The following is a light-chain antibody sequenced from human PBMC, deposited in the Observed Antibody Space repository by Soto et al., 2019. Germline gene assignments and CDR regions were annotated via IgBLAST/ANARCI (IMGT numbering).Light chain of an antibody. J-gene: IGKJ1*01. V-gene: IGKV3-15*01. CDR2: GAS. Sequence: EIVITQSPATLSVSPGERATLSCRASQSVSSNLAWFQQKPGQAPRLLIYGASTRATGVPARLSGSGSGTEFTLTISSLQSEDFAVYYCQQYNNWPPGTFGQGTKVDIK. CDR3: QQYNNWPPGT. CDR1: QSVSSN.